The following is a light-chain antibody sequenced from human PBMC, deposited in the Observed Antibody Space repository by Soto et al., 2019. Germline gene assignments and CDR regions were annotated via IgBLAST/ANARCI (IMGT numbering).Light chain of an antibody. Sequence: DIQLTQSPSSLSASLGDRVTITCRASQDIKKFLAWYQQRPGKVPDLLIYAASTLRSGVPSRFSGNASGTDFSLTISSLQPEDVATYYCQKYDRAPARFGQGTKVDIK. V-gene: IGKV1-27*01. CDR3: QKYDRAPAR. CDR1: QDIKKF. CDR2: AAS. J-gene: IGKJ1*01.